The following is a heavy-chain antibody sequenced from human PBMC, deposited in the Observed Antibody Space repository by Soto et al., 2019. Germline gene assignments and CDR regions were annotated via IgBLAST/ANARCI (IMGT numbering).Heavy chain of an antibody. Sequence: ASVKVSCKASGYTFTSYGISWVRQAPGQGLEWMGWISAYNGNTNYAQKLQGGVTMTTYTSTSAAYMELRSLRSDDTAVYYCARDRRGYSSSWYGYYYYYYMDVWGKGTTVTVSS. CDR2: ISAYNGNT. CDR1: GYTFTSYG. V-gene: IGHV1-18*01. J-gene: IGHJ6*03. D-gene: IGHD6-13*01. CDR3: ARDRRGYSSSWYGYYYYYYMDV.